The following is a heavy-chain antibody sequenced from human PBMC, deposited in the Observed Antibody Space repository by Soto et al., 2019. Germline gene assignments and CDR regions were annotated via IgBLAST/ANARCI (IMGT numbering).Heavy chain of an antibody. V-gene: IGHV3-30-3*01. CDR1: GLTFNIFA. D-gene: IGHD3-9*01. CDR3: ASVPLAVTGSFVDY. J-gene: IGHJ4*02. CDR2: ISYDGREI. Sequence: GGSLRLSCVASGLTFNIFAFHWVRQAPGKGLEWLSVISYDGREIHYSESVKGRFTISRDSSTNTVYLEMNSLRYEDTAVYYCASVPLAVTGSFVDYWGQGTLVTVS.